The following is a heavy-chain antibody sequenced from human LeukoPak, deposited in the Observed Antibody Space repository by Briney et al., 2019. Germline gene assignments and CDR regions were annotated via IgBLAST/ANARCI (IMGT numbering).Heavy chain of an antibody. CDR2: IRYDGSNK. Sequence: GGSLRLSCAASGFTFSSYGMHWVRQAPGKGLEWVAFIRYDGSNKYYADSVKGRFTISRDNSKNTLYLQMNSLRAEDTAVYYCAKSLTFHYYDSSGYNPPDAFDIWGQGTMVTVSS. CDR1: GFTFSSYG. V-gene: IGHV3-30*02. J-gene: IGHJ3*02. D-gene: IGHD3-22*01. CDR3: AKSLTFHYYDSSGYNPPDAFDI.